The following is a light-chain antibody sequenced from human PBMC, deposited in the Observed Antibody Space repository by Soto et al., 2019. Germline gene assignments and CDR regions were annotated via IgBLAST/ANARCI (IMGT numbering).Light chain of an antibody. V-gene: IGKV4-1*01. CDR2: WAS. CDR1: QSVLYSSNNENY. Sequence: DIVMTQSPDSLAMSLGERATINCKSSQSVLYSSNNENYLAWYQQKPGQPPRLLIYWASTRESGVPGRFSGSGSGTDFTLTISSLQAEDVAVYYCQQYYSPPLTFGQGTRLEIK. J-gene: IGKJ5*01. CDR3: QQYYSPPLT.